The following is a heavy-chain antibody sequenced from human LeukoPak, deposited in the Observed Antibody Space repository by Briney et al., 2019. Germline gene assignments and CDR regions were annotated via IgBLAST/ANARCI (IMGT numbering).Heavy chain of an antibody. CDR2: ISSSSSYI. CDR3: ARDPLYCGGDCYSGSSDY. Sequence: PGGSLRLSCAASGFTFSSYSMNWVRQAPGKGLEWVSSISSSSSYIYYADSVKGRFTISRDNAKNSLYLRMNSLRAEDTAVYYCARDPLYCGGDCYSGSSDYWGQGTLVTVSS. D-gene: IGHD2-21*02. CDR1: GFTFSSYS. V-gene: IGHV3-21*01. J-gene: IGHJ4*02.